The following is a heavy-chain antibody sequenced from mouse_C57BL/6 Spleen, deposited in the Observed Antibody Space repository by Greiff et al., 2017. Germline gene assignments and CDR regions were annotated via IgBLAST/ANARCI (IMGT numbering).Heavy chain of an antibody. CDR1: GFTFSSYA. J-gene: IGHJ2*01. CDR2: ISAGGSYT. Sequence: DVMLVESGGGLVKPGGSLKLSCAASGFTFSSYAMSWVRQTPEKRLEWVATISAGGSYTYYPDNVKGRFTISRDNAKNNLYLQMSHLKSEDTAMDYCARGAYDSNSGFDYWGQGTTRTVSS. CDR3: ARGAYDSNSGFDY. V-gene: IGHV5-4*03. D-gene: IGHD2-5*01.